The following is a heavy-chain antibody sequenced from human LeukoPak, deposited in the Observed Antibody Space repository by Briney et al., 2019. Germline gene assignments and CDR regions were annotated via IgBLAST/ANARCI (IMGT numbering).Heavy chain of an antibody. J-gene: IGHJ3*02. CDR1: GFTFSSYA. CDR3: EKERDFWSGYDAFDI. V-gene: IGHV3-23*01. Sequence: GGSLRLSCAASGFTFSSYAMSWVRQAPWKGLEWVSAISGSGGSTYYADSVKGRFTISRDNSKNTAYMQMNSLRAEDTAVYYCEKERDFWSGYDAFDIWGQGTMVTVSS. D-gene: IGHD3-3*01. CDR2: ISGSGGST.